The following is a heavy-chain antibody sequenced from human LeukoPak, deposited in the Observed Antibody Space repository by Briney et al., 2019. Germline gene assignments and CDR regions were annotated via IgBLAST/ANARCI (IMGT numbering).Heavy chain of an antibody. D-gene: IGHD3-22*01. CDR3: ARTGGSSGYYLFDY. CDR1: GGTFSSYA. V-gene: IGHV1-8*02. CDR2: MNPNSGNT. Sequence: ASVKVSCKASGGTFSSYAINWVRQATGQGLEWMGWMNPNSGNTGYAQKFQGRVTMTRNTSISTAYMELSSLRSEDTAVYYCARTGGSSGYYLFDYWGQGTLVTVSS. J-gene: IGHJ4*02.